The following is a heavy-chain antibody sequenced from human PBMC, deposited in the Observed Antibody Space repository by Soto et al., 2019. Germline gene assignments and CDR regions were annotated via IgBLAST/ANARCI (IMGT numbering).Heavy chain of an antibody. V-gene: IGHV3-23*01. J-gene: IGHJ4*02. CDR1: GFTFSSYA. CDR3: AKDGYSGYESLYYFDY. Sequence: GGSLRLSCAASGFTFSSYAMSWVRQAPGKGLEWVSAISGSGGSTYYADSVKGRFTISRDNSKNTLYLQMNSLRAEDTAVYYCAKDGYSGYESLYYFDYWGQGTLVTVSS. D-gene: IGHD5-12*01. CDR2: ISGSGGST.